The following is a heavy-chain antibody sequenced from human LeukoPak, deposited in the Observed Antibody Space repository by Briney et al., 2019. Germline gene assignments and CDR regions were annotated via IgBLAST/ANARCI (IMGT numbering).Heavy chain of an antibody. CDR3: ARGPRSYYDSSGRSPDAFDI. CDR2: INHSGST. V-gene: IGHV4-34*01. CDR1: GGSFSGYY. D-gene: IGHD3-22*01. Sequence: PSETLSLTCAVYGGSFSGYYWSWIRQPPGKGLEWIGEINHSGSTNYNPSLKSRVTISVDTSKNQFSLKLSSVTAADTAVYYCARGPRSYYDSSGRSPDAFDIWGQGTMVTVSS. J-gene: IGHJ3*02.